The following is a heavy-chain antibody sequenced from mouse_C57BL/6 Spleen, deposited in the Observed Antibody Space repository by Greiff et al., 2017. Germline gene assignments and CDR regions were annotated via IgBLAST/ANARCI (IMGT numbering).Heavy chain of an antibody. V-gene: IGHV5-6*01. Sequence: EVQVVESGGDLVKPGGSLKLSCAASGFTFSSYGMSWVRQTPDKRLELVATISSGGSYTYYPDSVKGRFTISRDNAKNTLYLQMSSLKSEDTAMYYCARRGDYYGSSLYAMDYWGQGTSVTVSS. CDR1: GFTFSSYG. D-gene: IGHD1-1*01. J-gene: IGHJ4*01. CDR2: ISSGGSYT. CDR3: ARRGDYYGSSLYAMDY.